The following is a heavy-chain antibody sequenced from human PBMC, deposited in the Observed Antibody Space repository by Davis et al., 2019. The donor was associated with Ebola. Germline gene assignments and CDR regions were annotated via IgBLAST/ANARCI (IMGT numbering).Heavy chain of an antibody. CDR3: ARSFHSGGIRTGFWDY. Sequence: GESLKISCAVSGFTFSNYALHWVRQAPGKGLEWVAAISYDGNYIYYADSVRGRFTISREDSENTLYLQMNSLRAEGTALYYCARSFHSGGIRTGFWDYWGRGTLVTVSS. CDR2: ISYDGNYI. D-gene: IGHD2-15*01. CDR1: GFTFSNYA. J-gene: IGHJ4*02. V-gene: IGHV3-30-3*01.